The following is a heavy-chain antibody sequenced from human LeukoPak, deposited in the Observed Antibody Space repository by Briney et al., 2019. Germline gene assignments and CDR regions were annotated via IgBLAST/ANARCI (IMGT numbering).Heavy chain of an antibody. CDR1: GFTFSNAW. J-gene: IGHJ4*02. Sequence: TSGGSLRLSCAASGFTFSNAWMSWVRQAPGKGLEWVGRIKSKTDGGTTDYAAPVKGRFTISRDDSKNTLYLQMNSLKTEDTAVYYCTTLFLVDTAMITGGQGTLVTVSS. CDR2: IKSKTDGGTT. V-gene: IGHV3-15*01. CDR3: TTLFLVDTAMIT. D-gene: IGHD5-18*01.